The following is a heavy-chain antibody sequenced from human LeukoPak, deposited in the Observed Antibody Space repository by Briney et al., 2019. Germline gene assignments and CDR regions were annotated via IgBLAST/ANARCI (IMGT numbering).Heavy chain of an antibody. Sequence: SETLSLTCMGSGGSLSSFYWSWIRQPPGKGLEYIGYIYYSETTSYNPSLQSGVIISVDKSKNQFSFMSASVTAADQAVYYFLRDKGLPQAFDIWGQGTMVTVSS. CDR1: GGSLSSFY. J-gene: IGHJ3*02. CDR2: IYYSETT. CDR3: LRDKGLPQAFDI. D-gene: IGHD3-3*01. V-gene: IGHV4-59*01.